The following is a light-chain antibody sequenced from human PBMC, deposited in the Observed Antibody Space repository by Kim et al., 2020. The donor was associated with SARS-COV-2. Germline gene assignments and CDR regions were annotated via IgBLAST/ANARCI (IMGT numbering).Light chain of an antibody. J-gene: IGLJ1*01. CDR3: LLYYGDPQPYV. CDR2: KTT. Sequence: GTGTLTCASSSGAVTSGHYPSWFQQKPGQAPRALIYKTTNKHSWTPARFVGSRLGGKAALTLSGVQPEDEAEYYCLLYYGDPQPYVFGTGTKVTVL. CDR1: SGAVTSGHY. V-gene: IGLV7-43*01.